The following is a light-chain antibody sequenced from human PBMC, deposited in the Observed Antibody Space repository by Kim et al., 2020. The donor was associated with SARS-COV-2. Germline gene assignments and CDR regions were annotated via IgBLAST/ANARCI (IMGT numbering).Light chain of an antibody. J-gene: IGKJ3*01. Sequence: LSPGESAPPSGRSSQSVSSSYLAWYQQKPGQAPRLLIYGASSRATGIPDRFSGSGSGTDFTLTISRLEPEDFAVYYCQQYGSSFTFGPGTKVDIK. CDR1: QSVSSSY. CDR3: QQYGSSFT. V-gene: IGKV3-20*01. CDR2: GAS.